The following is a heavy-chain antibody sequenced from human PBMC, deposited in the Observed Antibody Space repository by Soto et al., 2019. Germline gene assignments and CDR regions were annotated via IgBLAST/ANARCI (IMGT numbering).Heavy chain of an antibody. V-gene: IGHV3-23*01. Sequence: GGSLRLSCAASGFTFSKYAMTWARQVPGKGLEWVSAISYNGGGTYYXXSVXXXXXXXXXXXXSTAYMELSSLRSEDTAVYYCARGRDGVAVASDYWGQGTLVTVSS. CDR1: GFTFSKYA. CDR2: ISYNGGGT. D-gene: IGHD6-19*01. CDR3: ARGRDGVAVASDY. J-gene: IGHJ4*02.